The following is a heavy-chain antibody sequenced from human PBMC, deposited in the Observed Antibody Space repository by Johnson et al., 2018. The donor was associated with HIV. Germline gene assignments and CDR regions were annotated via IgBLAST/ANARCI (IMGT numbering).Heavy chain of an antibody. V-gene: IGHV3-30*04. CDR1: EFIFSSYS. D-gene: IGHD6-13*01. Sequence: QVLLVESGGGVVQPGGSLRLSCAASEFIFSSYSMHWVRQAPGKGLEWVAVISYDGHNEYYADSVKGRFTISRDNSKNTLYLQMNSLRAEDTAVYYCASRLTGYSRSWHAFDIWGQGTMVTVSS. CDR2: ISYDGHNE. CDR3: ASRLTGYSRSWHAFDI. J-gene: IGHJ3*02.